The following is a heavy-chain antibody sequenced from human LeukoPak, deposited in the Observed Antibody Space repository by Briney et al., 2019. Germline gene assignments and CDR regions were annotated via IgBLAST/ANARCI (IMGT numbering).Heavy chain of an antibody. J-gene: IGHJ4*02. CDR2: IIPILGIA. CDR1: GGTFSSYA. Sequence: GASVKVSCKASGGTFSSYAISWVRQAPGQGLEWMGRIIPILGIANYAQKFQGRVTITADKSTSTAYMELSSLRSEDTAVYYCARDITLLGTAAAGSEGFDYWGQGTLVTVSS. D-gene: IGHD6-13*01. CDR3: ARDITLLGTAAAGSEGFDY. V-gene: IGHV1-69*04.